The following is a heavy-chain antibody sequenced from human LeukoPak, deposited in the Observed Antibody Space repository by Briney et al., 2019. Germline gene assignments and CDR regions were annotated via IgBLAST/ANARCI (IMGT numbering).Heavy chain of an antibody. J-gene: IGHJ4*02. Sequence: GAAVNVSCKASGGTFSSYAISWVRQAPGQGLEWMGGIIPIFGTANYAQKFQGRVTITADESTSTAYMELSSLRSKDTAVYYCARDENWGPDYWGQGTLVTVSS. CDR1: GGTFSSYA. V-gene: IGHV1-69*13. CDR3: ARDENWGPDY. CDR2: IIPIFGTA. D-gene: IGHD7-27*01.